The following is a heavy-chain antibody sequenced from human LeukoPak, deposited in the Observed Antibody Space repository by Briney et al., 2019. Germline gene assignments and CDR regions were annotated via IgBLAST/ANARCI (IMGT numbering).Heavy chain of an antibody. J-gene: IGHJ1*01. D-gene: IGHD2-21*02. V-gene: IGHV3-30*03. Sequence: GGSLRLSCAASGFTFSSYGMHWVRQAPGKGLEWVAVISYDGSNKYYADSVKGRFTISRDNAQNSMYLQMNSLRVEDTAVYYCTSWGDTTAEYFQRWGQGTLVTVSS. CDR2: ISYDGSNK. CDR1: GFTFSSYG. CDR3: TSWGDTTAEYFQR.